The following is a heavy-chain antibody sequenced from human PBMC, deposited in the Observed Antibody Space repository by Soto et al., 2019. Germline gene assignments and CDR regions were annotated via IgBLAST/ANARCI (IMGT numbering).Heavy chain of an antibody. V-gene: IGHV3-30*18. CDR3: AKGIGSGGSLRTNDAFDI. D-gene: IGHD2-15*01. CDR2: ISYDGSNK. Sequence: GGSLRLSCAAPGFTFSSYGMHWVRQAPGKGLEWVAVISYDGSNKYYADSVKGRFTISRDNSKNTLYLQMNSLRAEDTAVYYCAKGIGSGGSLRTNDAFDIWGQGTMVTVSS. J-gene: IGHJ3*02. CDR1: GFTFSSYG.